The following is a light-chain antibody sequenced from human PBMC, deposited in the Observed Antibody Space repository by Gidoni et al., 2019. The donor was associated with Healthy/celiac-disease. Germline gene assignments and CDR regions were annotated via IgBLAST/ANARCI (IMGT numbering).Light chain of an antibody. Sequence: DIQMTQSPSTRSASVGDRVTITCRASQSISSWLAWYQQKPGKAPKLLIYKASSLDSGVPSRFSGSGSGTEFTLTISSLQPDDVATYYCQQYNTYWTFGQGTKVEIK. CDR3: QQYNTYWT. V-gene: IGKV1-5*03. CDR1: QSISSW. CDR2: KAS. J-gene: IGKJ1*01.